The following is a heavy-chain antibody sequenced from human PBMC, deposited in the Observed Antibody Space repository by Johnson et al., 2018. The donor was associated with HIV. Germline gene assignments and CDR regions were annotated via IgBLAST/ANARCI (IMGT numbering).Heavy chain of an antibody. CDR3: ARGGKDHAFDI. CDR2: INSDGSST. V-gene: IGHV3-74*02. CDR1: GFTFSSYW. D-gene: IGHD3-16*01. J-gene: IGHJ3*02. Sequence: VQLVESGGGLVQHGGSLRLSCAASGFTFSSYWMHWVRQAPGKGLVWVSRINSDGSSTSYADSVKGRFTISRENAHNSLFLQMNSLRAEDTAVYYCARGGKDHAFDIWGQGTMVTVSS.